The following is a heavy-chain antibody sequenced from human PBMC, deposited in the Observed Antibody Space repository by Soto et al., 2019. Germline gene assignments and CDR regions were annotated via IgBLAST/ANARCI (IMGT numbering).Heavy chain of an antibody. D-gene: IGHD2-15*01. V-gene: IGHV3-72*01. CDR2: IRNKANSYTT. J-gene: IGHJ4*02. CDR1: GFTFSDQY. Sequence: GGSLRLSCAASGFTFSDQYMDWVRQAPGKGLEWVGHIRNKANSYTTEYAASVKGRFTISRDDSKNSLYLQMNSLKTEDTAVYYCASIRPFGGNDYSDCWGQGTLVTVSS. CDR3: ASIRPFGGNDYSDC.